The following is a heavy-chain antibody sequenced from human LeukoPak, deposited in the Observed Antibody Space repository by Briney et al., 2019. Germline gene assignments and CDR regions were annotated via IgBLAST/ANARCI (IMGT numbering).Heavy chain of an antibody. D-gene: IGHD3-10*01. V-gene: IGHV3-23*01. CDR3: GKLFYSSGMYHFDY. Sequence: PGGSLRLSCATSGFTFSSSAMSWDRQPPGKGLAWVSTISGSGGGTYYADSVKGRFTISRDNSKNTLYLQMNSLRAEDTAVFYCGKLFYSSGMYHFDYWGQGTLVTVSS. CDR2: ISGSGGGT. CDR1: GFTFSSSA. J-gene: IGHJ4*02.